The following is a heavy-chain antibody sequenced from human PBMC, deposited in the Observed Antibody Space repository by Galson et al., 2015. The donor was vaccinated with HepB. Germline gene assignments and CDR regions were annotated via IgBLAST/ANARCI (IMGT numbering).Heavy chain of an antibody. V-gene: IGHV3-30-3*01. D-gene: IGHD3-16*01. CDR3: ARGGAARPYRLDY. CDR1: GYTFDSYP. J-gene: IGHJ4*02. CDR2: ISHGGGKT. Sequence: SLRLSCAASGYTFDSYPMHWVRHAPGTGLEWVAQISHGGGKTDYADSVKGRFTVSRDNLKSTLFLEMRSLRVEDTAVYYCARGGAARPYRLDYWGQGAQVTVSS.